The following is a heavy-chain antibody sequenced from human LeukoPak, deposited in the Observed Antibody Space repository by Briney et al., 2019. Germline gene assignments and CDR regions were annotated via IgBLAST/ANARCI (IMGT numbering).Heavy chain of an antibody. Sequence: SETLSLTCTVSGGSISSTSYYWGWIRQPPGKGLEWIGSIYYTGSTYYNPSLKSRVTLSVDTSKKQFSLKLSSVTAADTAVYYCARAVVVAVTPYYFDYWGQGTLVTVSS. V-gene: IGHV4-39*07. D-gene: IGHD2-15*01. CDR2: IYYTGST. CDR3: ARAVVVAVTPYYFDY. CDR1: GGSISSTSYY. J-gene: IGHJ4*02.